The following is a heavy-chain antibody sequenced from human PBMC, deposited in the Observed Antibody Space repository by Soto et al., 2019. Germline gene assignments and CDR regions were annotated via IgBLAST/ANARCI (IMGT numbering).Heavy chain of an antibody. D-gene: IGHD3-22*01. CDR1: GYTFTSYG. CDR2: ISAYNGNT. CDR3: ARDLYYEPWNWFDL. V-gene: IGHV1-18*01. Sequence: ASVKFSCKASGYTFTSYGISWVRQAPGQGLEWMGWISAYNGNTNYAQKLQGRVTMTTDTSTSTAYMELRSLRSDDTAVYYCARDLYYEPWNWFDLWGQGTLVTVSS. J-gene: IGHJ5*02.